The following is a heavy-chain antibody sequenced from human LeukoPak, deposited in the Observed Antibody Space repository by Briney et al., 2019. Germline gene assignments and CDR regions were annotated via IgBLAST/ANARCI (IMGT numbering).Heavy chain of an antibody. CDR3: TSHAAFDP. J-gene: IGHJ5*02. Sequence: GRSLRLSCAASGFTFSGYGMHWVRQAPGKGLEWVGRIKSKNVGGTTDYAAPVKGRFTISRDDSKNTVYLQMNSLKIEDTAVYYCTSHAAFDPWGQGTLVTVSS. CDR1: GFTFSGYG. V-gene: IGHV3-15*01. CDR2: IKSKNVGGTT.